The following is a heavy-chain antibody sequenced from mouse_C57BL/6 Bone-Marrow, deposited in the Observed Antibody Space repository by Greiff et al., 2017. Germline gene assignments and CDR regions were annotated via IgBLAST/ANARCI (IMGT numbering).Heavy chain of an antibody. J-gene: IGHJ3*01. CDR3: NTWSNYRFAY. D-gene: IGHD2-5*01. Sequence: EVQLQQSGAELVRPGASVKLSCTASGFNIKDDYMHWVKQRPEQGLEWIGWIDPENGDTEYASKFQGKATITADTSSNAAYLQLSSLTSEDTAVYDCNTWSNYRFAYWGQGTLVTVSA. CDR2: IDPENGDT. V-gene: IGHV14-4*01. CDR1: GFNIKDDY.